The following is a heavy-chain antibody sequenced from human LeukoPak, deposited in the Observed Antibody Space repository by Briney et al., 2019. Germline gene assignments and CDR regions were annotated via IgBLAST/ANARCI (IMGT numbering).Heavy chain of an antibody. D-gene: IGHD3-22*01. CDR1: GGTFSSYA. V-gene: IGHV1-69*05. CDR2: IIPIFGTA. J-gene: IGHJ4*02. CDR3: ARGYYDSSGYYVYYFDY. Sequence: SVKVSCKASGGTFSSYAIRWVRQAPGQGLEWMGGIIPIFGTANYAQKFQGRVTITTDESTSKAYMELSSLRSDDTAVYYCARGYYDSSGYYVYYFDYWGQGTLVTVSS.